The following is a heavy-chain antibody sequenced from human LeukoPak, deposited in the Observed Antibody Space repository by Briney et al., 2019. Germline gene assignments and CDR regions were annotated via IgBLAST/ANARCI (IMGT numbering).Heavy chain of an antibody. J-gene: IGHJ6*02. CDR3: ARETYYYDSSGYQTIDYGMDV. Sequence: IPSETLSLTCTVSGGSISSYYWSWIRQPPGKGLEWIGYIYYSGSTNYNPSLKSRVTISVDTSKNQFSLKLSSVTAADTAVYCCARETYYYDSSGYQTIDYGMDVWGQGTTVTVSS. D-gene: IGHD3-22*01. CDR1: GGSISSYY. CDR2: IYYSGST. V-gene: IGHV4-59*12.